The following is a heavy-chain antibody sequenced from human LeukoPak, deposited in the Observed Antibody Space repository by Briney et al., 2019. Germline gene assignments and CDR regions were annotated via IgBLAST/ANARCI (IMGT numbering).Heavy chain of an antibody. CDR3: ARGGYSSGWYEVDAFDI. Sequence: GGSLRLSCAASGFTFSSYSMNWVRQAPGKGLEWVSYISSSGSTIYYADSVKGRFTISRDNAKNSLYLQMNSLRAEDTAVYYCARGGYSSGWYEVDAFDIWGQGTMVTVS. CDR1: GFTFSSYS. V-gene: IGHV3-48*04. CDR2: ISSSGSTI. J-gene: IGHJ3*02. D-gene: IGHD6-19*01.